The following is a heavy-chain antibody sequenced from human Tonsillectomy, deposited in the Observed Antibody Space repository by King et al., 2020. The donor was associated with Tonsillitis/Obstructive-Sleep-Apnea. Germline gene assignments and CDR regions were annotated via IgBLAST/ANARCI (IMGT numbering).Heavy chain of an antibody. J-gene: IGHJ4*02. Sequence: VQLPQWGAGLLKPSETLSLTCAVYGGSFSGYYWSWIRQPPGKGLEWIGEINHSGSTNYNPSLKSRVTISVDTSKNQFSLKLSSVTAADTAVYYCARGLIRGGYYYDSSGYSGLFDYWGQGTLVTVSS. V-gene: IGHV4-34*01. CDR3: ARGLIRGGYYYDSSGYSGLFDY. D-gene: IGHD3-22*01. CDR2: INHSGST. CDR1: GGSFSGYY.